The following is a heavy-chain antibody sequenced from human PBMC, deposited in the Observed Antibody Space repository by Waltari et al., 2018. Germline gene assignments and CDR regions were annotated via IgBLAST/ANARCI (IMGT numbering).Heavy chain of an antibody. CDR1: GGSISSYY. CDR2: IYYSGST. V-gene: IGHV4-59*08. Sequence: QVQLQESGPGLVKPSETLSLTCTVSGGSISSYYWSWIRQPPGTGREWIGYIYYSGSTNYNPSLKSRVTISVDTSKNQFSLKLSSVTAADTAVYYCARPSGYCTNGVCYGPNWFDPWGQGTLVTVSS. D-gene: IGHD2-8*01. J-gene: IGHJ5*02. CDR3: ARPSGYCTNGVCYGPNWFDP.